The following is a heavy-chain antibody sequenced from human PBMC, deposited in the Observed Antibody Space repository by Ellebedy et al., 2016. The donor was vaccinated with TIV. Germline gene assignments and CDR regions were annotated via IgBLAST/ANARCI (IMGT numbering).Heavy chain of an antibody. D-gene: IGHD2-8*01. CDR3: AKGETKYCTTSACGAPWFDP. Sequence: GGSLRLXCAASGFTFSTDAMSWVRQAPGEGLEWVSTISASGGSTYYADSVKGRFTISRDNSKNMLYLQMNSLRAEDTSLYYCAKGETKYCTTSACGAPWFDPWGQGTLVAVSS. CDR1: GFTFSTDA. J-gene: IGHJ5*02. V-gene: IGHV3-23*01. CDR2: ISASGGST.